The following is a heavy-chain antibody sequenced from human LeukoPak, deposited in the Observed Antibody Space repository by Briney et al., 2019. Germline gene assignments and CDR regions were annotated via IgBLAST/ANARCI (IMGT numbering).Heavy chain of an antibody. CDR3: ARGGRGSAAVVAPRSFDI. CDR2: IYSGGGT. J-gene: IGHJ3*02. D-gene: IGHD3-22*01. Sequence: GGSLRLSCAASGFTVSNIYMSWVRQAPGKGLEWVSVIYSGGGTFYSDSVKGRFIISRDISKNTLYLQMNSLRAEDSALYYCARGGRGSAAVVAPRSFDIWGQGTMVTVSS. CDR1: GFTVSNIY. V-gene: IGHV3-53*01.